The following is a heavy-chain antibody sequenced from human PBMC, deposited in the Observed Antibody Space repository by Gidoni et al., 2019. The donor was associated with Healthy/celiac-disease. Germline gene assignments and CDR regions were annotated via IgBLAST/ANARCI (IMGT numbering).Heavy chain of an antibody. J-gene: IGHJ6*03. CDR3: AKDRSYYMDV. CDR1: GFTFSSYG. CDR2: ISYDGSNK. Sequence: QVQLVESGGGVVQPGRSLRLSCAASGFTFSSYGMHWVRQAPGKGLEWVAVISYDGSNKYYADSVKGRFTISRDNSKNTLYLQMNSLRAEDTAVYYCAKDRSYYMDVWGKGTTVTVSS. V-gene: IGHV3-30*18.